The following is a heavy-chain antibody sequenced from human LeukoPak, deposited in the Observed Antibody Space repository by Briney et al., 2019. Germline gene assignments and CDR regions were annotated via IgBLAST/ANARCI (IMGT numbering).Heavy chain of an antibody. CDR3: AKRSYYASSTYYPYYFDN. V-gene: IGHV3-23*01. D-gene: IGHD3-22*01. Sequence: GGSLRLSCAASGFTFSSYAMSWVRQAPGKGLEWVSGTSGSGGDTYYADSVKGRFTISRDNSKNTLYLQMNSLRAEDTAVYYCAKRSYYASSTYYPYYFDNWGQGTLVTVSS. CDR2: TSGSGGDT. CDR1: GFTFSSYA. J-gene: IGHJ4*02.